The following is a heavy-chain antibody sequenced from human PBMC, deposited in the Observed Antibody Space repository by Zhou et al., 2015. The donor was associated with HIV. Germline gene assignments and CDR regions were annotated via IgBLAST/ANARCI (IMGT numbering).Heavy chain of an antibody. V-gene: IGHV1-69*12. J-gene: IGHJ2*01. CDR3: AREADSSGPRGNWYFDL. CDR2: IIPIFGTA. D-gene: IGHD3-22*01. CDR1: GGTFSSYA. Sequence: QVQLVQSGAEVKKPGSSVKVSCKASGGTFSSYAISWVRQAPGQGLEWMGGIIPIFGTANYAQKFQGRVTITADESTSTAYMELSSLRSEDTAVYYCAREADSSGPRGNWYFDLWGRGTLVTVSS.